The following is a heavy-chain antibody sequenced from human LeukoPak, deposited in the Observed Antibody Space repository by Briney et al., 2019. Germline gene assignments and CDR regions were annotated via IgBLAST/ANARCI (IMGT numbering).Heavy chain of an antibody. CDR1: GGSISSSSYY. Sequence: SETLSLTCTVSGGSISSSSYYWGWVRQPPGKGLEWIGSIYYSGSTYYNPSLKGRVTISVDTSKNQFSLKLSSVPAADTAVYYCARHALGSSGWYYFDYWGQGTLVTVSS. CDR3: ARHALGSSGWYYFDY. V-gene: IGHV4-39*01. D-gene: IGHD6-19*01. CDR2: IYYSGST. J-gene: IGHJ4*02.